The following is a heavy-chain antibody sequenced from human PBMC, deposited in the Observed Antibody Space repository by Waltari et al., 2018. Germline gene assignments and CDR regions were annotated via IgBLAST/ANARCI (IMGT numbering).Heavy chain of an antibody. CDR3: ASGYGDYSFLLRY. J-gene: IGHJ4*02. D-gene: IGHD4-17*01. CDR2: INHSGST. CDR1: GGSFSGYY. V-gene: IGHV4-34*01. Sequence: QVQLQQWGAGLLKPSETLSLTCAVYGGSFSGYYWSWIRQPPGKGLEWIGEINHSGSTNYNPSLKSRVTISVDTSKNQFSLKLSSVTAADTAVYYCASGYGDYSFLLRYWGQGTLVTVSS.